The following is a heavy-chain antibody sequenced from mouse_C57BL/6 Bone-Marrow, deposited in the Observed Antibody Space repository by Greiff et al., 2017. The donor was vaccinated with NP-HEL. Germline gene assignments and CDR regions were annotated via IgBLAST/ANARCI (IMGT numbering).Heavy chain of an antibody. CDR1: GYSITSAY. Sequence: EVKLMESGPGLAKPSQTLSLTCSVTGYSITSAYWNWIRKFPGNKLEYMGYISYSGSTYYNPSLKSRISITRDTSKNQYYLQLNSVTTEDTATYYCARRMYSNYGGYFDVWGTGTTVTVSS. D-gene: IGHD2-5*01. CDR3: ARRMYSNYGGYFDV. V-gene: IGHV3-8*01. J-gene: IGHJ1*03. CDR2: ISYSGST.